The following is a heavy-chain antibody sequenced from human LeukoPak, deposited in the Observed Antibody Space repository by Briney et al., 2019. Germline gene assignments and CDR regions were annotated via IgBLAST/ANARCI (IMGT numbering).Heavy chain of an antibody. Sequence: PSQTLSLTCTVSGGSISSGGYYWSWIRQHPGKGLEWIGYIYYSGSTYYNLSLKSRVTISVDTSKNQFSLKLSSVTAADTAVYYCARDITEWLWLHGMDVWGQGTTVTVSS. CDR1: GGSISSGGYY. J-gene: IGHJ6*02. CDR3: ARDITEWLWLHGMDV. D-gene: IGHD3-3*01. CDR2: IYYSGST. V-gene: IGHV4-31*03.